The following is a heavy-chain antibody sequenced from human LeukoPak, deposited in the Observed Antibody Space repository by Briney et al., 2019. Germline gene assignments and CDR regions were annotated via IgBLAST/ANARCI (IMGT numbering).Heavy chain of an antibody. V-gene: IGHV4-30-2*01. CDR3: ARGERWLQSSWYFDL. J-gene: IGHJ2*01. Sequence: SETLSLTCAVSGGSISSGGYSWSWIRQPPGKGLEWIGYIYHSGSTYYNPSLKSRVTISVDRSKNQFSLKLSSVTAADTAVYYCARGERWLQSSWYFDLWGRGTLVTVSS. CDR2: IYHSGST. D-gene: IGHD5-24*01. CDR1: GGSISSGGYS.